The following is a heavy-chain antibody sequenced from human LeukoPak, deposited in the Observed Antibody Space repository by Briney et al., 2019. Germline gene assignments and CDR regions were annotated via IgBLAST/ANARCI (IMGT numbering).Heavy chain of an antibody. Sequence: ASVKVSCKASGYTFTSYDINWVRQATGQGLEWMGWMNPNSGDTGYAQKLQGRVTMTTDTSTSTAYMELRSLRSDDTAVYYCARSYLTGYYRGLGYFQHWGQGTLVTVSS. D-gene: IGHD3-9*01. CDR2: MNPNSGDT. J-gene: IGHJ1*01. CDR3: ARSYLTGYYRGLGYFQH. V-gene: IGHV1-8*01. CDR1: GYTFTSYD.